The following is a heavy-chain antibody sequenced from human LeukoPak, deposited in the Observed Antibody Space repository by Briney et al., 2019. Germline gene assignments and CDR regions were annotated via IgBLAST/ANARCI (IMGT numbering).Heavy chain of an antibody. J-gene: IGHJ5*02. CDR3: TRLPPEVSSGWQNWFDP. V-gene: IGHV4-34*01. CDR2: INHSGST. D-gene: IGHD6-19*01. CDR1: GGSFSGYY. Sequence: SETLSLTCAVYGGSFSGYYWSCIRQPPGKGLEWIGEINHSGSTNYNPSLKSRVTISVDTSKNQFSLKLSSVTAADTAMYYCTRLPPEVSSGWQNWFDPWGQGTLVTVSS.